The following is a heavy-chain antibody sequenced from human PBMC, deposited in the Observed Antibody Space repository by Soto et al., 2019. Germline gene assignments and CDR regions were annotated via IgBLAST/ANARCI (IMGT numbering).Heavy chain of an antibody. CDR3: AKPISGYYAPSDH. CDR2: ISDSGGST. J-gene: IGHJ4*02. Sequence: GGSLRLSWAGSGFTFSKFSMSWGRQAPGKGLEWVSVISDSGGSTYYADSVRGRFTISRDNSKSTLSLQMNSLRGDDTAIYYCAKPISGYYAPSDHWGQGTQVTVSS. CDR1: GFTFSKFS. V-gene: IGHV3-23*01. D-gene: IGHD3-22*01.